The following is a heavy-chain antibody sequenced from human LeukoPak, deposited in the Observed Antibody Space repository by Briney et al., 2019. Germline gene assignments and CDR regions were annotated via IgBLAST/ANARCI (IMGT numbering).Heavy chain of an antibody. Sequence: GGSLRLSCAASGFTFSSYAMSWVRQAPGKGLEWVSAISGSGGSTYYADSVKGRFTISRDNSKNTLYLQMNSLRADDTAVYYCAKDPPGYSSGWGEGYWGQGTLVTVSS. CDR3: AKDPPGYSSGWGEGY. D-gene: IGHD6-19*01. CDR1: GFTFSSYA. CDR2: ISGSGGST. J-gene: IGHJ4*02. V-gene: IGHV3-23*01.